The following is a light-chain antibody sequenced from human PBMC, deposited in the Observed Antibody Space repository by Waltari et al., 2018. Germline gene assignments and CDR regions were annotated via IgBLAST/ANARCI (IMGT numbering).Light chain of an antibody. CDR1: SSAVGSDNL. J-gene: IGLJ1*01. V-gene: IGLV2-23*02. CDR2: EVL. CDR3: CSMAGVITYV. Sequence: QSALTQLASVSGSPGQSLTISCTGTSSAVGSDNLFSWYHHHPGKAPQLHIYEVLNRPSGVSPRFSASKAGNTASLTISGLQAGKEADYYCCSMAGVITYVFGSGTRVTVL.